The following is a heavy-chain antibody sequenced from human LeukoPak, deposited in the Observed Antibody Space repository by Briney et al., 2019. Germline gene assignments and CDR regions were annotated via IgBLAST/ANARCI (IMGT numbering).Heavy chain of an antibody. CDR1: GFTFSSYE. V-gene: IGHV3-48*03. CDR2: ISSSGSTI. Sequence: GGSLRLSCAASGFTFSSYEMNWVRQAPGKGLEWVSYISSSGSTIYYADSVKGRFTISRDNAKNSLYLQMNILRAEDTAVYYCAKDSGWYTHDSWGQGTLVTVSS. J-gene: IGHJ5*01. D-gene: IGHD6-19*01. CDR3: AKDSGWYTHDS.